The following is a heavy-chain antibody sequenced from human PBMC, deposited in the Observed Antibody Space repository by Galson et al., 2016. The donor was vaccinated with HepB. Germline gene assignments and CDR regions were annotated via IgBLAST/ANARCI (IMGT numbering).Heavy chain of an antibody. Sequence: SVKVSCKASGYTFISYGMSWVRQAPGQGLEWMGWIRGNNGTTNNAQKLQGRVTMTADTSTSSLRADDTAVYYCARRHEYCPPVGCSVDYWGQGTLVSVSS. J-gene: IGHJ4*02. CDR2: IRGNNGTT. CDR1: GYTFISYG. CDR3: ARRHEYCPPVGCSVDY. V-gene: IGHV1-18*04. D-gene: IGHD2/OR15-2a*01.